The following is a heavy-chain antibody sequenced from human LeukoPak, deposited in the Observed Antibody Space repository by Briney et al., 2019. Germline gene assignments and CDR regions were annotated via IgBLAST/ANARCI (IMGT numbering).Heavy chain of an antibody. V-gene: IGHV3-48*02. J-gene: IGHJ6*02. D-gene: IGHD2-2*01. CDR1: GFTFSTYS. CDR3: ARDPVVPAAPFTGYYGMDV. CDR2: ISSSISNM. Sequence: PGGSLRLSCAASGFTFSTYSMNWVRQAPGKGLEWVSYISSSISNMYYADSVEGRFTISRDNAKTSLYLQMNSLRDEDTAVYYCARDPVVPAAPFTGYYGMDVWGQGTTVTVSS.